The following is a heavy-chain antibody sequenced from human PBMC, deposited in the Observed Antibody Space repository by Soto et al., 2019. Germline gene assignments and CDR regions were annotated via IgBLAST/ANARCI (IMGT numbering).Heavy chain of an antibody. V-gene: IGHV3-30*14. J-gene: IGHJ4*02. Sequence: GGSLRLSCAASGFSFSISPMHWVRQAPGKGPEWVALISYDGTNKFYADSVKGRFTISRDNSKSTLQVDSLRPEDAAVYYCARDPKTSRGQHWAFNYFDSWGQGPLVTVSS. CDR1: GFSFSISP. CDR3: ARDPKTSRGQHWAFNYFDS. CDR2: ISYDGTNK. D-gene: IGHD7-27*01.